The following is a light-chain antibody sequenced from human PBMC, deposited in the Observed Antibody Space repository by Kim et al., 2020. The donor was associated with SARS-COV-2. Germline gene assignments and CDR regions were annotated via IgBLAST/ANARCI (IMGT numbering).Light chain of an antibody. Sequence: QSVLTQPPSVSGAPGQRVTISCTGSNSNIGAGYDVHWYRQLPGSAPDLLISSNVNWPSEVPDRFSGSRSGPSASLAITGLQPQDEGDYYCQSYDTTLRGLVYGGGTQLTVL. J-gene: IGLJ3*02. V-gene: IGLV1-40*01. CDR1: NSNIGAGYD. CDR3: QSYDTTLRGLV. CDR2: SNV.